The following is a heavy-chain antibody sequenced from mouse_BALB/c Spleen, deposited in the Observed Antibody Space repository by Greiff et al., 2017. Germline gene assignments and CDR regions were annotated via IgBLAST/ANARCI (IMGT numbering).Heavy chain of an antibody. CDR3: ARCGRSYAMDY. Sequence: EVKLMESGPGLVKPSQSLSLTCTVTGYSITSDYAWNWIRQFPGNKLEWMGYISYSGSTSYNPSLKSRISITRDTSKNQFFLQLNSVTTEDTATYYCARCGRSYAMDYWGQGTSVTVSS. CDR1: GYSITSDYA. J-gene: IGHJ4*01. V-gene: IGHV3-2*02. CDR2: ISYSGST.